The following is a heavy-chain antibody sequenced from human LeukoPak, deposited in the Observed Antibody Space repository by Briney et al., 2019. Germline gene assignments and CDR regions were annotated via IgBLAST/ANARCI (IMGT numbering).Heavy chain of an antibody. CDR1: GFTLGDYA. Sequence: PGGSLRLSCTGSGFTLGDYAVTWVRQAPGKGLEWIGSIRSDAYGGSTQYAASVTGRFTISRDDSDNIVYLQMNSLQTDGTAVYYCTRDEKQSYFDTTAYWTLFDYWGQGTRVTVSS. J-gene: IGHJ4*02. CDR2: IRSDAYGGST. V-gene: IGHV3-49*04. CDR3: TRDEKQSYFDTTAYWTLFDY. D-gene: IGHD3-22*01.